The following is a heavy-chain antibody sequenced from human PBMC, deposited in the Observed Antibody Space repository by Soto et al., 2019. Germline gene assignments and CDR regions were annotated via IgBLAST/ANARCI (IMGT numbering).Heavy chain of an antibody. CDR2: IYYSGST. V-gene: IGHV4-39*01. CDR3: ARHAPTVTTSSFDP. CDR1: GGSISSSSYY. D-gene: IGHD4-17*01. J-gene: IGHJ5*02. Sequence: QLQLQESGPGLVKPSETLSLTCTVSGGSISSSSYYWGWIRQPPGKGLEWIGSIYYSGSTYYNPSLKSRVTISVDTSKNQFSLKLSSVTAADTAVYYCARHAPTVTTSSFDPWGQGTLVTVSS.